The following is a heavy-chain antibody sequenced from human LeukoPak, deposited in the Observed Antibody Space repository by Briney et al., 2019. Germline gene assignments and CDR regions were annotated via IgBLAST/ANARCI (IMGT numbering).Heavy chain of an antibody. J-gene: IGHJ5*02. Sequence: PGGSLRLSCAASGFTFSSYSMNWVRQAPGEGLEWVSSISSSSGYIYYADSVKGRFTISRDNAKNSLYLQMNSLRAEDTAVYYCATRNYYGGNIPWGRGTLVTVSS. V-gene: IGHV3-21*01. CDR2: ISSSSGYI. CDR3: ATRNYYGGNIP. D-gene: IGHD4-23*01. CDR1: GFTFSSYS.